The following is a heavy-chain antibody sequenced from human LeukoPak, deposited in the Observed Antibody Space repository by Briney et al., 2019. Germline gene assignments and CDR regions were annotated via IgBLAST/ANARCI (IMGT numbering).Heavy chain of an antibody. D-gene: IGHD2-2*01. V-gene: IGHV3-30*04. Sequence: RGSLRLSCAASGFTFSSYAMHWVRQAPGKGLEWVAVISYDGSNKYYADSVKGRFTISRDNSKNTLYLQMNSLRAEDTAVYYCAREWCSSTSCYGNWFDPWGQGTLVTVSS. CDR2: ISYDGSNK. CDR3: AREWCSSTSCYGNWFDP. CDR1: GFTFSSYA. J-gene: IGHJ5*02.